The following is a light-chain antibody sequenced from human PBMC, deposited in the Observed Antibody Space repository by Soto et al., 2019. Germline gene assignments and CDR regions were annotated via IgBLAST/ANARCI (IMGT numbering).Light chain of an antibody. V-gene: IGLV3-21*02. CDR3: QVWDSSSALVV. Sequence: SYQLTQPPSVSVAPGQTASITCGGTNIGSKSVHWYQQKPGQAPVLVVYDDSDRPSGIPERFSGSNSGNTATLTISRVEAGDEADYYCQVWDSSSALVVFCGGTKLTVL. CDR1: NIGSKS. J-gene: IGLJ2*01. CDR2: DDS.